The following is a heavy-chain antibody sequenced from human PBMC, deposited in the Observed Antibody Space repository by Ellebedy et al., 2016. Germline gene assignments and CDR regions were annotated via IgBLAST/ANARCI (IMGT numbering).Heavy chain of an antibody. CDR3: VREVWWRCDY. J-gene: IGHJ4*02. CDR1: GFIFSDYY. V-gene: IGHV3-11*06. D-gene: IGHD2-15*01. CDR2: ISTNSGYT. Sequence: GESLKISCATSGFIFSDYYMNWIRQAPGKGLEWVSYISTNSGYTNYVDSVKGRFTISRDNADNSLYLQMNSLRAEDTAVYYCVREVWWRCDYWGQGTLVTVSS.